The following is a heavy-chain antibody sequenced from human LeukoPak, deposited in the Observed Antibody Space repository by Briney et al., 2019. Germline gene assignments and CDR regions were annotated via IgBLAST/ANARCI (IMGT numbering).Heavy chain of an antibody. CDR3: ARPPHPTGYSSGWYSTDNPVWLGY. CDR1: GGTFSSYA. D-gene: IGHD6-19*01. V-gene: IGHV1-69*04. Sequence: SVKVSCKASGGTFSSYAISWVRQAPGQGLEWMGRIIPILGIANYAQKFQGRVTITADKSTSTAYMELSSLRSEDTAVYYCARPPHPTGYSSGWYSTDNPVWLGYWGQGTLVTVSS. J-gene: IGHJ4*02. CDR2: IIPILGIA.